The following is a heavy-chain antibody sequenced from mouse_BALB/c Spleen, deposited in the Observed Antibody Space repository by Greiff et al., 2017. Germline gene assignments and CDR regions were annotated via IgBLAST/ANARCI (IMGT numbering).Heavy chain of an antibody. CDR1: GFTFSSYG. CDR2: INSNGGST. D-gene: IGHD2-2*01. J-gene: IGHJ3*01. CDR3: AREGYYGYDEGAWIAY. Sequence: EVHLVESGGGLVQPGGSLKLSCAASGFTFSSYGMSWVRQTPDKRLELVATINSNGGSTYYPDSVKGRFTISRDNAKNTLYLQMSSLKSEDTAVYYCAREGYYGYDEGAWIAYWGQGTLVTVSA. V-gene: IGHV5-6-3*01.